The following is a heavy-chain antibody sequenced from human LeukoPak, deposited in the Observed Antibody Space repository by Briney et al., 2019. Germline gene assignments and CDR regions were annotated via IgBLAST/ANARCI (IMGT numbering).Heavy chain of an antibody. D-gene: IGHD2-2*01. Sequence: SETLSLTCTVSGGSISSGDYYWSWIRQPLGKGLEWIGYIYYSGSTYYNPSLKSRVTISVDTSKNQFSLKLSSVTAADTAVYYCARERTVEHCSSTSCSIIRDAFDIWGQGTMVTVSS. CDR1: GGSISSGDYY. CDR3: ARERTVEHCSSTSCSIIRDAFDI. J-gene: IGHJ3*02. CDR2: IYYSGST. V-gene: IGHV4-30-4*08.